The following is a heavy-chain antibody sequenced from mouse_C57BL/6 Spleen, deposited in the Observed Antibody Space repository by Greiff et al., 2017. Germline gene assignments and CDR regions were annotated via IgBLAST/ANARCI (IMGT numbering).Heavy chain of an antibody. CDR3: TAATVVATDWYFDV. CDR2: IDPEDGDT. CDR1: GFNIKDYY. Sequence: EVQLQQSGAELVRPGASVKLSCTASGFNIKDYYMHWVKQRPEQGLEWIGRIDPEDGDTEYASKFQGKVTMTADTSSNTAYLQLRSLTSEDTAVYYCTAATVVATDWYFDVWGTGTTVTVAS. D-gene: IGHD1-1*01. J-gene: IGHJ1*03. V-gene: IGHV14-1*01.